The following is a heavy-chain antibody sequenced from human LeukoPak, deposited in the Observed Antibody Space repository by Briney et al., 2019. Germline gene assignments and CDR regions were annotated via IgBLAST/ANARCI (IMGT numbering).Heavy chain of an antibody. V-gene: IGHV3-33*01. J-gene: IGHJ4*02. CDR3: ARGGVCSSTSCYNDY. Sequence: GGSLRLSCAASGFTFNTYGMHWVRQAPGKGLEWVAVIWYDGSNQYYADWVKGRFTISRDNSKNTLFLQMNSLRAEDTAVYYCARGGVCSSTSCYNDYWGQGTLVTVSS. D-gene: IGHD2-2*01. CDR1: GFTFNTYG. CDR2: IWYDGSNQ.